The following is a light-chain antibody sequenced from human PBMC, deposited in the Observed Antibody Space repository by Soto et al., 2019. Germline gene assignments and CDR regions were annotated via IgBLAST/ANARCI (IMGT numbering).Light chain of an antibody. Sequence: QSVLTQPASVSGSPGQSISISCTGASSDIGAYNFVSWYQQHPGKAPRLIIFDVTNRPAGVSNRFSGSKSGNAASLTVSGLQPEDGADYFCSSFSAGNTLIVGGGTKLTVL. V-gene: IGLV2-14*03. CDR3: SSFSAGNTLI. CDR2: DVT. CDR1: SSDIGAYNF. J-gene: IGLJ2*01.